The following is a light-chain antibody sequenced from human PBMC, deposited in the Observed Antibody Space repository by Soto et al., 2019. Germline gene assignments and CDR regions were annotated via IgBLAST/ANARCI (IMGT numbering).Light chain of an antibody. CDR3: QQYGGSPYT. Sequence: EIVLTQSPGTLSLSPGERATLSCRASQSVRSNYLAWYQQKPGQAPRLLIYGASIRATGIPDRFSASGSGTDFTLTINRPEAEDVAVYYCQQYGGSPYTFGQGTKVDI. J-gene: IGKJ2*01. V-gene: IGKV3-20*01. CDR2: GAS. CDR1: QSVRSNY.